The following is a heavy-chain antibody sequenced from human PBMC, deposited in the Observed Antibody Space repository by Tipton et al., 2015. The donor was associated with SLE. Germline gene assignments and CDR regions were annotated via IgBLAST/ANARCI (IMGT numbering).Heavy chain of an antibody. D-gene: IGHD1-26*01. J-gene: IGHJ3*02. V-gene: IGHV4-4*07. CDR3: ARRWELPGAFDI. CDR2: IYTSGST. CDR1: GGSISSYY. Sequence: TLSLTCTVSGGSISSYYWSWIRQPAGKGLEWIGRIYTSGSTNYNPSPKSRVTMSVDTSKNQFSLKLSSVTAADTAVYYCARRWELPGAFDIWGQGTMVTVSS.